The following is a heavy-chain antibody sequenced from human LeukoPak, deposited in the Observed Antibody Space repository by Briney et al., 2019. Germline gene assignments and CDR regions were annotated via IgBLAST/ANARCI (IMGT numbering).Heavy chain of an antibody. CDR1: GFTFSDYY. V-gene: IGHV3-11*01. CDR3: ARWRGENYWVDYFDY. Sequence: GGSLRLSCAASGFTFSDYYMNWIRQAPGKGLEWLSYISGSGKTTHYADSVKGRFTISRDNAKNSLYLQMNSLRAEDTAVYYCARWRGENYWVDYFDYWGQGTLATVSS. D-gene: IGHD1-7*01. CDR2: ISGSGKTT. J-gene: IGHJ4*02.